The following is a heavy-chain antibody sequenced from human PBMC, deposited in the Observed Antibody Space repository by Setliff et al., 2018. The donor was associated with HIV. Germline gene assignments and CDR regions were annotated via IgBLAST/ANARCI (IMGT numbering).Heavy chain of an antibody. D-gene: IGHD5-12*01. Sequence: PSETLSLTCTVSGGSISSHYWSWIRQPPGKGLEWIGSIYYSGGTYYNPSLKSRVTISVDTSKNQFSLQLSSVTAADTAVYYCARQPLYNDYDWRSYYFDYWGQGSLVTVSS. CDR3: ARQPLYNDYDWRSYYFDY. CDR1: GGSISSHY. CDR2: IYYSGGT. J-gene: IGHJ4*02. V-gene: IGHV4-59*08.